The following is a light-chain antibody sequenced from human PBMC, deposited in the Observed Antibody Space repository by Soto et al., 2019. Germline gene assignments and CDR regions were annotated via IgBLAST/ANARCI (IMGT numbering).Light chain of an antibody. V-gene: IGKV1-5*03. CDR3: QQYNTYSPYT. CDR2: KAS. CDR1: QSITNW. Sequence: DIQMTQPPSTLSASVGDRVTITCRASQSITNWLAWYQQKPGRAPELLIYKASSLQNGVPSRFSGSGSGTEFTLTISSLQPDDFATYYCQQYNTYSPYTFGQGTKLEIK. J-gene: IGKJ2*01.